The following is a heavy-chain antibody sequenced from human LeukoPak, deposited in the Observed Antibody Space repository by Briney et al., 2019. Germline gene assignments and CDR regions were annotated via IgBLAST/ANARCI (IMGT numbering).Heavy chain of an antibody. Sequence: SQTLSLTCTVSGGSISSGSYYWSWIRQPAGKGLEWIGRIYTSGSTNYNPSLKSRVTISVDTSKNQFSLKLSSVTAADTAVYYCAREGGSYYGGYFDYWGQGTLVTVSS. CDR3: AREGGSYYGGYFDY. J-gene: IGHJ4*02. CDR2: IYTSGST. V-gene: IGHV4-61*02. D-gene: IGHD1-26*01. CDR1: GGSISSGSYY.